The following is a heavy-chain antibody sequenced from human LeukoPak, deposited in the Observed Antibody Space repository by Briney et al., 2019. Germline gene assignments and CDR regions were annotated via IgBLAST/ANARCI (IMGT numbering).Heavy chain of an antibody. CDR1: GFTFSSYS. D-gene: IGHD4-23*01. J-gene: IGHJ3*02. CDR2: ISGSGGST. CDR3: AKDRWLAPDAFDI. V-gene: IGHV3-23*01. Sequence: PGGSLRLSCAASGFTFSSYSMSWVRQAPGKGLEWVSAISGSGGSTYYADSVKGRFTISRDNSKNTLYLQMNSLRAEDTAVYYCAKDRWLAPDAFDIWGQGTMVTVSS.